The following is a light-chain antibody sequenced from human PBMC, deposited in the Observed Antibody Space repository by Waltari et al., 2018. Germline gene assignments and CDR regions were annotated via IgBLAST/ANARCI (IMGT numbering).Light chain of an antibody. CDR3: ATWDDRLDGPL. Sequence: QSVLTQPPSASGTPGQRVTISCSGRSSNIGSNTVNWYQHLPGTAPKLLIYSNNQRPSGVPDRFSGSKSGTSASLAISGLQSKDEAEYYCATWDDRLDGPLFGGGTKLTVV. J-gene: IGLJ3*02. CDR1: SSNIGSNT. V-gene: IGLV1-44*01. CDR2: SNN.